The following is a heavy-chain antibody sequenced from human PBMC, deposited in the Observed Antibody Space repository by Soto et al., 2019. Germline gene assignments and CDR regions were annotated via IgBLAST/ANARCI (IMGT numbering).Heavy chain of an antibody. D-gene: IGHD1-26*01. Sequence: SETLSLTYAISGGSPSYYYWSWVRQPPGKGLEWIGNVADSGKSSYSPSLRSRVTISADTSKNQISLKLTSPTAADTAVYYCARGVGSSPPQYWGLGTLVTVSS. CDR3: ARGVGSSPPQY. V-gene: IGHV4-59*01. J-gene: IGHJ4*02. CDR2: VADSGKS. CDR1: GGSPSYYY.